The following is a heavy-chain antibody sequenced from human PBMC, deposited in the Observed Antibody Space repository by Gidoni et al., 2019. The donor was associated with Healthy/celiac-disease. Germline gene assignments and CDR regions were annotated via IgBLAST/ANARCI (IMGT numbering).Heavy chain of an antibody. D-gene: IGHD4-17*01. Sequence: EVQLVESGGGLVKPGGSLRLSCPASGFTFSSYSMNWVRQAPGTGLEWVSAISSSSSYINYADSVKGRFTISRDNAKNSLYLQMNSLRAEDTAVYYCARIDDYGGKGGDYWGQGTLVTVSS. V-gene: IGHV3-21*01. CDR1: GFTFSSYS. J-gene: IGHJ4*02. CDR3: ARIDDYGGKGGDY. CDR2: ISSSSSYI.